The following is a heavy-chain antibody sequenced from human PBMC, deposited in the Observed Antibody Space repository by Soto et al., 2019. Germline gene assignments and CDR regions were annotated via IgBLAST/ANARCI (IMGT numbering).Heavy chain of an antibody. CDR1: GFTFRGHA. V-gene: IGHV3-23*01. J-gene: IGHJ3*02. Sequence: EVRVLESGGDLVQPGGSLRLSCEGSGFTFRGHAMTWIRQAPGKGPEWVSTITADGGAYYADSVKGRFAMSRDASERTLYLQMNSLGVEDTAAYYCAPHVSCAGGSCQYDAFAIRGQGTGVTVSS. D-gene: IGHD2-15*01. CDR3: APHVSCAGGSCQYDAFAI. CDR2: ITADGGA.